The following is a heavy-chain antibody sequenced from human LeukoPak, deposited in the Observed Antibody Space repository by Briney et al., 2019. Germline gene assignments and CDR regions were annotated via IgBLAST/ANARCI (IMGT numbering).Heavy chain of an antibody. CDR3: ARGPPEAYCGGDCYWYFDY. CDR1: GFTFSTYS. Sequence: GGSLRLSWAASGFTFSTYSMNWVRQAPGKGLEWVSFISSSSSIIYYADSVKGRFTISRDNAKNSLSLQMNSLRDEDTAVYYCARGPPEAYCGGDCYWYFDYWGQGTLVTVSS. J-gene: IGHJ4*02. D-gene: IGHD2-21*02. V-gene: IGHV3-48*02. CDR2: ISSSSSII.